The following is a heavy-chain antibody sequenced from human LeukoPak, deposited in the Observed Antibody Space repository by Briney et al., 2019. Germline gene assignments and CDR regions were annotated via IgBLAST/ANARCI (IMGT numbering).Heavy chain of an antibody. D-gene: IGHD2-15*01. Sequence: KSGGSLRLSCAVSGLTLSNVWMNWVRQAPGKGLEWVGRIRSRGDGGTTDFAAPVKGRFTISRDDSKNTLYLQMNSLTSEDTAVYYCSQGSAQYFDYWGQGTLVTVYS. CDR1: GLTLSNVW. CDR2: IRSRGDGGTT. J-gene: IGHJ4*02. V-gene: IGHV3-15*07. CDR3: SQGSAQYFDY.